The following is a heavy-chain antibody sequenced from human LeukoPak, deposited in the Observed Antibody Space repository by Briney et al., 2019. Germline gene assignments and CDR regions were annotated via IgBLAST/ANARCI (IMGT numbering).Heavy chain of an antibody. V-gene: IGHV4-31*03. J-gene: IGHJ4*02. CDR1: GGSISSGGYY. Sequence: SETLSLACTVSGGSISSGGYYCSWIRQHPGKGLEWIGYIYYSGSTYYNPSLKSRVTISVDTSKNQFSLKLSSVTAADTAVYYCARDEPISGGDYFDYWGQGTLVTVSS. CDR2: IYYSGST. D-gene: IGHD1-26*01. CDR3: ARDEPISGGDYFDY.